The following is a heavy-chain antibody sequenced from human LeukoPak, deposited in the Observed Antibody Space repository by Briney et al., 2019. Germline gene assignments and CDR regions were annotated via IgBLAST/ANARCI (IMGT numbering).Heavy chain of an antibody. Sequence: GGSLRLSCAASGFIFSNFGMHWVRQAPGKGLEWVAFIRYDGSDKYYADSVKGRFTISRDNSQNTLFLQMNSLRAEDTAVYYCGKVFRDSTHWRVGTYYYSMDVWGKGTTVTISS. D-gene: IGHD3-16*01. CDR3: GKVFRDSTHWRVGTYYYSMDV. V-gene: IGHV3-30*02. CDR2: IRYDGSDK. J-gene: IGHJ6*03. CDR1: GFIFSNFG.